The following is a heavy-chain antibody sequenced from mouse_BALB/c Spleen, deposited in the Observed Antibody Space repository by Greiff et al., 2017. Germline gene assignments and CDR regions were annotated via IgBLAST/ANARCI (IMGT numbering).Heavy chain of an antibody. V-gene: IGHV3-2*02. CDR2: ISYSGST. CDR3: ARRERVYAMDY. CDR1: GYSITSDYA. J-gene: IGHJ4*01. Sequence: VQLKESGPGLVKPSQSLSLTCTVTGYSITSDYAWNWIRQFPGNKLEWMGYISYSGSTSYNPSLKSRISITRDTSKNQFFLQLNSVTTEDTATYYCARRERVYAMDYWGQGTSVTVSS.